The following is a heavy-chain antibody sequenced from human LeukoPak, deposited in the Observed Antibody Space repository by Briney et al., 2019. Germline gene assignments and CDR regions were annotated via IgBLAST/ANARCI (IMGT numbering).Heavy chain of an antibody. Sequence: GESLKISCKGSVYSFTNYCIGWVRQMPGKGLEWMGIIYPSDSDTRYNPSFQGQVTISADKSISTAYLQWSSLKASDTAMYYCARARGLAWGNSLDSWGQGTLVTVSS. CDR3: ARARGLAWGNSLDS. CDR2: IYPSDSDT. J-gene: IGHJ4*02. CDR1: VYSFTNYC. V-gene: IGHV5-51*01. D-gene: IGHD4-23*01.